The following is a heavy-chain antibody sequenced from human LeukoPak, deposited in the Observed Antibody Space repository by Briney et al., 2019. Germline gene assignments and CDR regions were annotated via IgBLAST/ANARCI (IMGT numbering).Heavy chain of an antibody. J-gene: IGHJ4*02. CDR3: ARVRDGYY. D-gene: IGHD5-24*01. V-gene: IGHV3-23*01. CDR1: GFTFSSYA. Sequence: GGSLRLSCAASGFTFSSYAMSWVRQAPGKGLEWVSGISGSGDNTYYADSVKGRFTISRDNSKNTLYVQVNSLGTEDTAVYYCARVRDGYYWGQGTLVTVSS. CDR2: ISGSGDNT.